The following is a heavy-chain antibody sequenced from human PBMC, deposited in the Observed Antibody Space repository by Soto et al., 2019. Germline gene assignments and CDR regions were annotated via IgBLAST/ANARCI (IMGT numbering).Heavy chain of an antibody. Sequence: GGSLRLSCAASGFTFSSYAMHWVRQAPGKGLEWVAVISYDGSNKYYADSVKGRFTISRDNSKNTLYLQMNSLRAEDTAVYYCARSGSLGGTFDYWGQGTLVTVSS. J-gene: IGHJ4*02. V-gene: IGHV3-30-3*01. CDR2: ISYDGSNK. D-gene: IGHD1-26*01. CDR1: GFTFSSYA. CDR3: ARSGSLGGTFDY.